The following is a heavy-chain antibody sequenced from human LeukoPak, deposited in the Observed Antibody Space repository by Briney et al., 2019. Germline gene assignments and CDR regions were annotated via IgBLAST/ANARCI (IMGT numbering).Heavy chain of an antibody. CDR2: IYYSGST. CDR3: ARSWGWLQPFDY. CDR1: GGSISSYY. V-gene: IGHV4-59*12. Sequence: SETLSLTCTVSGGSISSYYWSWIRQPPGKGLKWIGYIYYSGSTSYSPSLRSRVTISVDTSKNQLSLKLSSVTAADTAVYYCARSWGWLQPFDYWGQGTLVTVSS. J-gene: IGHJ4*02. D-gene: IGHD5-24*01.